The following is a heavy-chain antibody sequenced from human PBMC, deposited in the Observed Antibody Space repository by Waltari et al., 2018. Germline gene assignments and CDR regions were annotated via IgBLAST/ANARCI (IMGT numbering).Heavy chain of an antibody. CDR3: ARALYSTSWYQPFSV. J-gene: IGHJ3*01. Sequence: QVQLVESGGGVVQPGTSLRLSCAASGFTFSSYAMNWVRQAPGKGLGWVAVISFDGGAEYYADSVKGRFTVSRDNSKAAVYLLMNSLRTEDTAVYYCARALYSTSWYQPFSVWGQGTLVTVSS. D-gene: IGHD6-13*01. CDR1: GFTFSSYA. CDR2: ISFDGGAE. V-gene: IGHV3-30*16.